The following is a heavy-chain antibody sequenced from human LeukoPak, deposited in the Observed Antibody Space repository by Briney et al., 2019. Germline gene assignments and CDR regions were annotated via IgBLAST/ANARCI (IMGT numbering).Heavy chain of an antibody. CDR1: GLTFSSND. CDR3: ARLVGSRSCSGGTCYSDY. CDR2: ISITSKTI. D-gene: IGHD2-15*01. J-gene: IGHJ4*02. Sequence: GGSLRLSCAGSGLTFSSNDMSWVRQPPGKGLEWVSYISITSKTIKYADSVKGRFTISRDNAKNSLYLQMNSLRDEDTAVYYCARLVGSRSCSGGTCYSDYWGQGTLVTVSS. V-gene: IGHV3-48*02.